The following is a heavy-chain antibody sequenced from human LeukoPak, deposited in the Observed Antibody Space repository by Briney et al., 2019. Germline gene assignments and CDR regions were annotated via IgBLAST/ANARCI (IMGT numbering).Heavy chain of an antibody. CDR2: IKQDGREK. Sequence: GGSLRLSWAASGFTFSSYWMSWVRQAPGKGLEWVANIKQDGREKYYVDSVKGRFTISRDNAKNSLYLQMNSLRAEDTAVYYCARRGNSVYYDYVWGSYRPGAFDIWGQGTMVTVSS. CDR1: GFTFSSYW. D-gene: IGHD3-16*02. V-gene: IGHV3-7*01. J-gene: IGHJ3*02. CDR3: ARRGNSVYYDYVWGSYRPGAFDI.